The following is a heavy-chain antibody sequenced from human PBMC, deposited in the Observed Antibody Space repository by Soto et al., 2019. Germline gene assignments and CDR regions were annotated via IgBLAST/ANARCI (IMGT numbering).Heavy chain of an antibody. V-gene: IGHV1-3*01. CDR3: AREYFRSGYDSSVRAFDI. J-gene: IGHJ3*02. D-gene: IGHD3-22*01. Sequence: ASVKVSCKASGYTFTSYAMHWVRQAPGQRLEWMGWINAGNSDTKYSQKFQGRVTITSDTSASTAYMELSSLRSEDTAVYYCAREYFRSGYDSSVRAFDIWGQGTMVTVSS. CDR1: GYTFTSYA. CDR2: INAGNSDT.